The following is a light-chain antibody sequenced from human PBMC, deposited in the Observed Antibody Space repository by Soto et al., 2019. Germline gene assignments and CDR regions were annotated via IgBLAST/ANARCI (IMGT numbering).Light chain of an antibody. CDR1: QSVSTY. Sequence: EIVLTQSPATLSLSPGEGATLSCRASQSVSTYLAWYQQKPGQAPRLLIYDASNRATGIPARFSGSGSGTDFTLTISSLEPEDFAVYYCQQRSNWPSYTVGQGTKLEI. J-gene: IGKJ2*01. CDR3: QQRSNWPSYT. CDR2: DAS. V-gene: IGKV3-11*01.